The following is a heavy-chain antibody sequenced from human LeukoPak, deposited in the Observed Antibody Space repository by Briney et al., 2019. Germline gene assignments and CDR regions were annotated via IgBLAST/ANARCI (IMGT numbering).Heavy chain of an antibody. CDR1: GYTFTSYD. CDR2: MSPNSGDT. V-gene: IGHV1-8*01. Sequence: ASVKVTCKASGYTFTSYDFNWVRQATGQRPEWMGWMSPNSGDTGYAQKFQDRVTMTRNTSISTAYMELSSLRSDDTAVYYCARGPPNWGYDYWGQGTLVTVSS. D-gene: IGHD7-27*01. J-gene: IGHJ4*02. CDR3: ARGPPNWGYDY.